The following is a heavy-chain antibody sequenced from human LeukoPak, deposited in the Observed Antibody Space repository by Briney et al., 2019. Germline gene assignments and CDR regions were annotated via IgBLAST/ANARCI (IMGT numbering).Heavy chain of an antibody. Sequence: TSETLSLTCAVYGGSFSGYYWSWIRQPPGKGLQWIGEINHSGSTNYNPSLKSRVTVSVDTSKNQFSLKLISVTAADTAVYYCARQGHKLTLVDYYGMDVWGQGTTVTVSS. CDR3: ARQGHKLTLVDYYGMDV. V-gene: IGHV4-34*01. CDR2: INHSGST. D-gene: IGHD1-26*01. J-gene: IGHJ6*02. CDR1: GGSFSGYY.